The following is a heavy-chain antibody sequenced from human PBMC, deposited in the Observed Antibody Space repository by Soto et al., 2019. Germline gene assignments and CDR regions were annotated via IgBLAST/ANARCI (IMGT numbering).Heavy chain of an antibody. CDR2: IKQDGSEK. Sequence: GGSLRLSCAASGFTFSSYWMSWVRQAPGKGLEWVANIKQDGSEKYYVDSVKGRFTISRDNAKNSLYLQRNSLRAEDTAVYYCARDYEDIVVVPAAMKGNYYYYYMDVWGKGTTVTVSS. D-gene: IGHD2-2*01. V-gene: IGHV3-7*01. CDR1: GFTFSSYW. J-gene: IGHJ6*03. CDR3: ARDYEDIVVVPAAMKGNYYYYYMDV.